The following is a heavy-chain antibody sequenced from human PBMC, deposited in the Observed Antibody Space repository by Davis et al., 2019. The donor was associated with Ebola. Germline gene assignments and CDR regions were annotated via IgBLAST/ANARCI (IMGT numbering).Heavy chain of an antibody. J-gene: IGHJ4*02. CDR2: IKSDGYSA. CDR1: GFTFSNYG. D-gene: IGHD5-18*01. V-gene: IGHV3-64D*08. CDR3: ARNQGSAMVYY. Sequence: GESLKISCSASGFTFSNYGMHWVRQAPGKGLEYVSAIKSDGYSANSADSVKGRFTVSRDNSKNTVYLQMTRLKVEDTAVYYCARNQGSAMVYYWGQGTLVTVSS.